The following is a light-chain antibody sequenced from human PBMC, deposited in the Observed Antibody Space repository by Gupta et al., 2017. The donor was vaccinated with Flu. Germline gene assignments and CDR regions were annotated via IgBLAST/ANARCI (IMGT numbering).Light chain of an antibody. Sequence: QTALTQPASLSGSPGQSITISCTGTSIDVGGYNYVSWYQQHPGKAPKLMIYEVSNRPSGVSNRFSCSKSGNTASLTISGLQAEDEADYYCSSYTSSSTYVFGTGTKVTVL. J-gene: IGLJ1*01. CDR1: SIDVGGYNY. V-gene: IGLV2-14*01. CDR3: SSYTSSSTYV. CDR2: EVS.